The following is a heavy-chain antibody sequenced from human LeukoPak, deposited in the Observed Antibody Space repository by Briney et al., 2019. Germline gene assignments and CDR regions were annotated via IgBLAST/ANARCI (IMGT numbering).Heavy chain of an antibody. J-gene: IGHJ4*02. Sequence: SETLSLTCTVSGGSISSYYWSWIRQPSGKGLEWIGYIYYSGSTNYNPSLKSRVATSVDTSKNQFSLKLSSVTAADTAVYYCAGGGQWLVYDFWGQGTLVAVSS. D-gene: IGHD6-19*01. V-gene: IGHV4-59*01. CDR2: IYYSGST. CDR1: GGSISSYY. CDR3: AGGGQWLVYDF.